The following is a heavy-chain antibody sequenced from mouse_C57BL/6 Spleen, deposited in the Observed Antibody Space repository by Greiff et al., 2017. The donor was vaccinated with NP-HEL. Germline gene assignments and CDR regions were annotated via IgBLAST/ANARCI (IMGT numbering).Heavy chain of an antibody. Sequence: EVQLQESGPGMVKPSQSLSLTCTVTGYSITSGYDWHWIRHFPGNKLEWMGYISYSGSTNYNPSLKSRISITHDTSTNHFFLKLNSVTTEDTATYYCARGKGYYYFDYWGQGTTLTVSS. CDR1: GYSITSGYD. V-gene: IGHV3-1*01. J-gene: IGHJ2*01. D-gene: IGHD2-3*01. CDR2: ISYSGST. CDR3: ARGKGYYYFDY.